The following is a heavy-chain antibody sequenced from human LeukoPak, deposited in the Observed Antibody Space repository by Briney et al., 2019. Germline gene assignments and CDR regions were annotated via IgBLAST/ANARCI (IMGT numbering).Heavy chain of an antibody. D-gene: IGHD3-3*01. Sequence: ASLKASCTGSGYTFTSYGISWVRQAPGQGLERVGWISAYNGNANDAHKLKGRVTMTIDTSTSTAYMERRGLRADDSAVYYCGRGVSEWSGKDYWGQGTLVTVSS. J-gene: IGHJ4*02. CDR2: ISAYNGNA. CDR1: GYTFTSYG. CDR3: GRGVSEWSGKDY. V-gene: IGHV1-18*01.